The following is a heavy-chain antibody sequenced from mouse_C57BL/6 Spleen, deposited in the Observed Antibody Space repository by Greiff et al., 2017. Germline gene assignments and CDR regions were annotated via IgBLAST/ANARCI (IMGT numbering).Heavy chain of an antibody. D-gene: IGHD4-1*01. CDR3: ARSGSLYAMDY. Sequence: EVQLQQSGPVLVKPGASVKISCKASGYTFTDYYMNWVKQSHGKSLEWIGDINPNNGGTSYNQKFKGKATLTVDKSSSTAYMELRSLTSEDSAVYYCARSGSLYAMDYWGQGTSVTVSS. CDR1: GYTFTDYY. CDR2: INPNNGGT. V-gene: IGHV1-26*01. J-gene: IGHJ4*01.